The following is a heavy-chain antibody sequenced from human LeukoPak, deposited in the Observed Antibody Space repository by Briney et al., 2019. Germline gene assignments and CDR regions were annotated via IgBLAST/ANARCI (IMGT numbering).Heavy chain of an antibody. V-gene: IGHV4-59*01. CDR3: ARERGVEMATIRAFDI. CDR2: IYYSGST. D-gene: IGHD5-24*01. J-gene: IGHJ3*02. Sequence: SETLSLTCTVSGGSISSYYWSWIRQPPGKGLEWIGYIYYSGSTNYNPSLKSRVTISVDTSKNQFSLKLSSVTAADTAVYYCARERGVEMATIRAFDIWGQGTMVTVSS. CDR1: GGSISSYY.